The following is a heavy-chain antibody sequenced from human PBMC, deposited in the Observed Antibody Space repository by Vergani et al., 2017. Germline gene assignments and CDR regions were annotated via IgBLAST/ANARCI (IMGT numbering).Heavy chain of an antibody. V-gene: IGHV3-21*01. J-gene: IGHJ4*02. Sequence: VQLVESGGGVVQPGGSLRLSCAASGFTFSSYSMNWVRQAPGKGLEWVSSISSSSSYIYYADSVKGRFTISRDNAKNSLYLQMNSLRAEDTAVYYCARDSAGDGSGWYLDYWGQGTLVTVSS. CDR2: ISSSSSYI. CDR1: GFTFSSYS. CDR3: ARDSAGDGSGWYLDY. D-gene: IGHD6-19*01.